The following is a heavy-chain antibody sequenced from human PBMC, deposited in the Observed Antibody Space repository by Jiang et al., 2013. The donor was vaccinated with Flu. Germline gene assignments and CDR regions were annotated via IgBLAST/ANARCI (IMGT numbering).Heavy chain of an antibody. V-gene: IGHV7-4-1*02. CDR3: ARDRYYYGSGSYLHIDY. J-gene: IGHJ4*02. Sequence: APGQGLEWMGWINTNTGNPTYAQGFTGRFVFSVDTSVSTAYLQITSLKAEDTAVYYCARDRYYYGSGSYLHIDYWGQGTLVTVSS. D-gene: IGHD3-10*01. CDR2: INTNTGNP.